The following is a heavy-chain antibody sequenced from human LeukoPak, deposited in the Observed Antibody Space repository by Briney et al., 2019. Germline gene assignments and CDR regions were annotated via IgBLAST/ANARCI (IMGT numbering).Heavy chain of an antibody. Sequence: GASVKLSCKASGGTFTSYAISWVRQAPGQGLEWRGGIIPIFGTANYAQKFQGRVTITADESTSTAYMELSSLRSEDTAVYYCARDRMVRGVILYGMDVWGKGTTVTVSS. CDR3: ARDRMVRGVILYGMDV. CDR2: IIPIFGTA. V-gene: IGHV1-69*01. J-gene: IGHJ6*04. CDR1: GGTFTSYA. D-gene: IGHD3-10*01.